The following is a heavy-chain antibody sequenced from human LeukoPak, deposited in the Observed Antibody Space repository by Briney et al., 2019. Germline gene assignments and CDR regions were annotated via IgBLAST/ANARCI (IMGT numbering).Heavy chain of an antibody. V-gene: IGHV3-21*01. J-gene: IGHJ4*02. CDR2: IVGSSST. CDR1: GFPFSNFA. CDR3: ARIGAGSSRDY. Sequence: GGPLRLSCAASGFPFSNFAMTWVRQAPRKGLEWVSSIVGSSSTYYADSLKGRFTISRDNAKNSLYLQMNSLRAEDTAVYYCARIGAGSSRDYWGQGTLVTVSS. D-gene: IGHD6-13*01.